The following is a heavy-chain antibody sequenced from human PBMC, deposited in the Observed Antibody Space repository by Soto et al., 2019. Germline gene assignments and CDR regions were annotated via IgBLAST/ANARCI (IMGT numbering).Heavy chain of an antibody. CDR2: ISWHSGSI. CDR1: GFTFDDYA. J-gene: IGHJ3*02. Sequence: EVQLVESGGGLVQPGRSLRLSCAASGFTFDDYAMHWVRQAPGKGLEWVSGISWHSGSIGYADSVKGRFTISRDNAKNSRYLQMNSLRAEDTALYYCAKDRGSIAVAGAAFDIWGQGTMVTVSS. D-gene: IGHD6-19*01. CDR3: AKDRGSIAVAGAAFDI. V-gene: IGHV3-9*01.